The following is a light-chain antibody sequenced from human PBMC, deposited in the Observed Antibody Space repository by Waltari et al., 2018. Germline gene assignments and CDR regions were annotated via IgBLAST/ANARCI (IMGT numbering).Light chain of an antibody. Sequence: QSALTQPASVSGSPGQSITISCSGTTSDVCSYNYINWYQQHPGEAPKLMMYDVRHRPSVVSNRFSGSKSGCTAYLTISGLQAEDEADYYCSSYTHSTTWVFGWVFGGGTKVTVL. CDR1: TSDVCSYNY. J-gene: IGLJ3*02. CDR2: DVR. V-gene: IGLV2-14*03. CDR3: SSYTHSTTWVFGWV.